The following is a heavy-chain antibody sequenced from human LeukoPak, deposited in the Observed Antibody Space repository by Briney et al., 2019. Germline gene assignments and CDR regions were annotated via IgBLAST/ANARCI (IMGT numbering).Heavy chain of an antibody. J-gene: IGHJ4*02. CDR3: ARAYNSHFDY. D-gene: IGHD1-1*01. CDR1: GFSFISYW. V-gene: IGHV3-74*01. CDR2: IDTDGGDT. Sequence: GGSLRLSCAASGFSFISYWMHWVRQSPGKRLEWVSYIDTDGGDTNYADSVKGRFTISRDNAKNTLYLEMNSLRVDDTAVYYCARAYNSHFDYWGQGALVTVSS.